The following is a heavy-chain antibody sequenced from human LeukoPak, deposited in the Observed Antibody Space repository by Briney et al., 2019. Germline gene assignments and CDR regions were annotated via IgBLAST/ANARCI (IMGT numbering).Heavy chain of an antibody. CDR2: IYNSGST. D-gene: IGHD6-19*01. CDR3: ARHVRKIAVAVPYNWFDP. J-gene: IGHJ5*02. V-gene: IGHV4-38-2*01. Sequence: PSATMSLSCAASGSSIGSGYYWGWIRQPPGKGQEGIGIIYNSGSTYYKPSLKSRVTISVDTSKTQFSLKLSSVSAADTPVYYCARHVRKIAVAVPYNWFDPWGRGTLVTVYS. CDR1: GSSIGSGYY.